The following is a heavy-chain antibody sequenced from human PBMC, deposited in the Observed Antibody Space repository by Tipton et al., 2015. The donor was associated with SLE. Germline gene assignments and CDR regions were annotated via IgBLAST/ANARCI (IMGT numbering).Heavy chain of an antibody. CDR2: VNHNGNT. CDR3: ARGGTYYDFWSGYLQGGDAFDI. Sequence: TLSLTCAVYGGSFSGYYWSWIRQPPGKGLEWIGEVNHNGNTNYNPSLKSRIIISIDTPKNQCSLNLSSVTAADTAVYYCARGGTYYDFWSGYLQGGDAFDIWGQGTMVTVSS. J-gene: IGHJ3*02. V-gene: IGHV4-34*01. CDR1: GGSFSGYY. D-gene: IGHD3-3*01.